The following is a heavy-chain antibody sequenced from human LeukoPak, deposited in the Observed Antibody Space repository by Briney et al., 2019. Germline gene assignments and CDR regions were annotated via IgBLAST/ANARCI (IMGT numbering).Heavy chain of an antibody. Sequence: SETLSLTCTVSGGSISSYYWSWIRQPVGKGLEWIGRIYTSGSTNYNPSLKSRVTMSVDTSKNQFSLKLSSVTAADTAVYYCAGSIAAAGPDDYWGQGTLVTVSS. CDR1: GGSISSYY. V-gene: IGHV4-4*07. D-gene: IGHD6-13*01. CDR3: AGSIAAAGPDDY. J-gene: IGHJ4*02. CDR2: IYTSGST.